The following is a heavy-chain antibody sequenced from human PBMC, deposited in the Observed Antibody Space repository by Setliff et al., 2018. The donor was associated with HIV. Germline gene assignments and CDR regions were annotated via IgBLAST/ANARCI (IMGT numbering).Heavy chain of an antibody. J-gene: IGHJ3*02. V-gene: IGHV4-59*08. Sequence: SETLSLTCTVSGGSISSHYWIWIRQPPGKGLEWIGYIHYSGSTNYNPSLKSRVTISVDTSKNQFSLRVNSVTAADTAVYYCARSLVPSGYYYGRHAFDIWGQGTKVTVSS. CDR3: ARSLVPSGYYYGRHAFDI. D-gene: IGHD3-22*01. CDR2: IHYSGST. CDR1: GGSISSHY.